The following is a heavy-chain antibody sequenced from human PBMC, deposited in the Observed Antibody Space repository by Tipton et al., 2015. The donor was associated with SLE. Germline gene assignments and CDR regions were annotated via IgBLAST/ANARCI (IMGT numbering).Heavy chain of an antibody. D-gene: IGHD1-1*01. Sequence: PGLVKPSETLSLTCTVSGGSISSYYWSWIRQPPGKGLEWIGYIYYSGSTNYNPSLKSRVTISVDTSKNQFSLKLSSVTAADTAVYYCATGRTVYYYYMDVWGKGTTVTVSS. CDR2: IYYSGST. J-gene: IGHJ6*03. CDR1: GGSISSYY. CDR3: ATGRTVYYYYMDV. V-gene: IGHV4-59*01.